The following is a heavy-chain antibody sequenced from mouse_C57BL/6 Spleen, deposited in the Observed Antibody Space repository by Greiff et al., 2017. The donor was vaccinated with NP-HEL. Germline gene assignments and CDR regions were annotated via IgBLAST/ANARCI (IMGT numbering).Heavy chain of an antibody. Sequence: VQLQQSGAELVKPGASVKLSCTASGFNIKDYYMHWVKQRTEQGLEWIGWIDPEDGETKYAPKFQGKATITADNSSNTAYLQLSSLTSEDDAVYYCARGAHYGSNGDYAMDYWGQGTSVTVSS. CDR3: ARGAHYGSNGDYAMDY. D-gene: IGHD1-1*01. J-gene: IGHJ4*01. CDR2: IDPEDGET. V-gene: IGHV14-2*01. CDR1: GFNIKDYY.